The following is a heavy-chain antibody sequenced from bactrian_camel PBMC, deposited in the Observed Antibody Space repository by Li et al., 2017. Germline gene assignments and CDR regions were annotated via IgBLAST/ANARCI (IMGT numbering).Heavy chain of an antibody. D-gene: IGHD7*01. CDR1: RDTNS. CDR2: IYTGGSSA. Sequence: HVQLVESGGGSVQAGGSLTLSCTASRDTNSMGWFRQAPGKEREAVARIYTGGSSAEYADSVKGRFTISRDNTKNTVYLQLNSLKTEDTAVYYCARGGMNWFHYIDNWGQGTQVTVS. J-gene: IGHJ4*01. CDR3: ARGGMNWFHYIDN. V-gene: IGHV3S54*01.